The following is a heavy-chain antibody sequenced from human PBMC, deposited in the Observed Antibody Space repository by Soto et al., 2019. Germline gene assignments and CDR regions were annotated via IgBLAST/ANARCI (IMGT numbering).Heavy chain of an antibody. D-gene: IGHD5-18*01. V-gene: IGHV3-72*01. J-gene: IGHJ4*02. Sequence: GGALRLSCAASGFSFSDHYMDWVRQAPGKGLEWVGRARNKVNSHTTQYAASVKGRFTISRDDSKNSLYLQMNSLKTEDTAVYYCARGSWNLDTAMVPFDYWGQGTLVTVYS. CDR2: ARNKVNSHTT. CDR3: ARGSWNLDTAMVPFDY. CDR1: GFSFSDHY.